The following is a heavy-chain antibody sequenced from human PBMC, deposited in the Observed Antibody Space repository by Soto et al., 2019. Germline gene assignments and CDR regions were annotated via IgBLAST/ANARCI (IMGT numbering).Heavy chain of an antibody. CDR3: ARGAPPLDYYYYMDV. CDR1: GGSFSGYY. J-gene: IGHJ6*03. CDR2: INHSGST. Sequence: SETLSLTCAVYGGSFSGYYWSWIRQPPGKGLEWIGEINHSGSTNYNPSLKSRVTISVDTSKNQFSLKLSSVTAADTAVYYCARGAPPLDYYYYMDVWGKGTTVTVSS. V-gene: IGHV4-34*01.